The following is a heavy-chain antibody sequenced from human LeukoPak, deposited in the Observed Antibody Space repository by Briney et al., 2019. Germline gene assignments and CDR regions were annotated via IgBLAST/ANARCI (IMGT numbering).Heavy chain of an antibody. CDR1: GFTFRTDW. J-gene: IGHJ4*02. CDR2: IKHDGSEK. V-gene: IGHV3-7*01. CDR3: AREWN. Sequence: GGSLRLSCAASGFTFRTDWMSWVRQAPGKGPEWVASIKHDGSEKYYVDSVKGRFTISTDNAKNSLYLQMNSLRAEDTAVYYCAREWNWGQGSLVTVSS.